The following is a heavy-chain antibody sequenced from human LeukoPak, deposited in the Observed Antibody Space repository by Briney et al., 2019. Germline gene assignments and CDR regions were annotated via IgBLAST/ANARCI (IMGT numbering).Heavy chain of an antibody. CDR3: ARDPLYCGSSTCYNYYYSMDV. Sequence: NSGGSLRLSCAASGFTFSDYYMSWIRQAPGKGLEWVSYISSSSSYTNYADSVRGRFTISRDSAKNSLYLQMNSLGDEDTAVYYCARDPLYCGSSTCYNYYYSMDVWGQGTTVTVSS. J-gene: IGHJ6*02. V-gene: IGHV3-11*06. CDR1: GFTFSDYY. CDR2: ISSSSSYT. D-gene: IGHD2-2*02.